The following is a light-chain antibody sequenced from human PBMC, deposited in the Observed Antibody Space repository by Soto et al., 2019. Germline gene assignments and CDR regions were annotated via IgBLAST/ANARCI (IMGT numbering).Light chain of an antibody. CDR1: QSVSTR. J-gene: IGKJ1*01. CDR2: GAS. CDR3: QQYNDWPRT. V-gene: IGKV3-15*01. Sequence: EIAMTQSPVTLSVPPGERATLSCRASQSVSTRLAWYQQRPGQAPRLLIYGASTRVTGTPDRISGSGSGTEFTLTISSLQSEDFAVYFCQQYNDWPRTFGQGTKVDIK.